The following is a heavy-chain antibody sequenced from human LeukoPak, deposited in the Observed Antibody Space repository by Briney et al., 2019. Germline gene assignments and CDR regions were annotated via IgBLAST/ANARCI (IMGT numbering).Heavy chain of an antibody. V-gene: IGHV1-2*02. D-gene: IGHD3-22*01. CDR1: GYAFTVYY. CDR2: INPNSGGT. CDR3: ARPYYYDSSGYWLDS. J-gene: IGHJ4*02. Sequence: ASVKVSCKASGYAFTVYYMHWVRQAPGQGLEWMAWINPNSGGTNYAQKFKGRVTMTRDTSISTAYLELSRLRSDDTAVYYCARPYYYDSSGYWLDSWGQGTLVTVSS.